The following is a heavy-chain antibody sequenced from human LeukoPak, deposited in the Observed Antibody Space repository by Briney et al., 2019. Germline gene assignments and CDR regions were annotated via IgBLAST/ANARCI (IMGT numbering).Heavy chain of an antibody. J-gene: IGHJ6*03. D-gene: IGHD3-10*01. CDR3: ARAESLHRWSGEWDYYYYMDV. Sequence: GGSLRLSCAASGFTVSSNYMSWVRQAPGKGLEWVSVIYSGGSTYYADSVKGRFTISRDNSKNTLYLQMYSLRAEDTAVYYCARAESLHRWSGEWDYYYYMDVWGKGTTVTVSS. CDR1: GFTVSSNY. V-gene: IGHV3-53*01. CDR2: IYSGGST.